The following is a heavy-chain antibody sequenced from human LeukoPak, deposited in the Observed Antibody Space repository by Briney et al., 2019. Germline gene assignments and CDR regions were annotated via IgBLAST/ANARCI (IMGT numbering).Heavy chain of an antibody. CDR1: GGSISSYY. CDR3: ARYGVVGNWFDP. CDR2: IYTSGGT. V-gene: IGHV4-4*07. J-gene: IGHJ5*02. Sequence: SETLSLTCTVSGGSISSYYWSWIQQPAGKGLEWIGRIYTSGGTNYNPSLKSRVTMSVDTSKNQFSLKLSSVTAADTAVYYCARYGVVGNWFDPWGQGTLVTVSS. D-gene: IGHD3-22*01.